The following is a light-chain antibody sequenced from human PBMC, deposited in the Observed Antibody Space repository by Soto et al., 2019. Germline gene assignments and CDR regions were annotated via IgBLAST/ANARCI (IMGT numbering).Light chain of an antibody. CDR1: QSISSY. Sequence: DIQMTQSPSSLSASVGDRVTITCRASQSISSYLNWYQQKPGKAPKLLIYAASSLQSGVPSRFCGSGSGTDFTLTISSLQPEDFATYYCQQSYSTPSITFGQGTRLEIK. CDR3: QQSYSTPSIT. J-gene: IGKJ5*01. CDR2: AAS. V-gene: IGKV1-39*01.